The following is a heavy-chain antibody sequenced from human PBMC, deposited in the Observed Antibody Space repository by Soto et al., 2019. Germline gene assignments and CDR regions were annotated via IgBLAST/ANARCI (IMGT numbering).Heavy chain of an antibody. V-gene: IGHV2-5*02. CDR1: GFSLTTSEVG. CDR3: AHSGIAVAGRVTAPDP. Sequence: QITLKESGPTLVKPTQTLTLTCTFSGFSLTTSEVGVGWIRQPPGKALEWLAVIYWDDDKRYSPSLRSRLTITKDTPKTRVVLTMTNMDPVDPATYYCAHSGIAVAGRVTAPDPGGKGSLVTVSS. CDR2: IYWDDDK. D-gene: IGHD6-19*01. J-gene: IGHJ5*02.